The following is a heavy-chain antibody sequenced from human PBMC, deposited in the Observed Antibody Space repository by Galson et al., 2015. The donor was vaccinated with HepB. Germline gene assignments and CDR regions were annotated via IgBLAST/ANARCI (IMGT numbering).Heavy chain of an antibody. CDR2: INSDGTYI. J-gene: IGHJ4*02. Sequence: SLRLSCAASGFTFSNYWMHWVRQAPGKGLVWVSRINSDGTYITYADSVKGRFTISRDNAKNTLNLQMNSPRAEDTALYYCARTRGAAACIFDYWGQGSLVTVSA. CDR3: ARTRGAAACIFDY. D-gene: IGHD6-13*01. CDR1: GFTFSNYW. V-gene: IGHV3-74*01.